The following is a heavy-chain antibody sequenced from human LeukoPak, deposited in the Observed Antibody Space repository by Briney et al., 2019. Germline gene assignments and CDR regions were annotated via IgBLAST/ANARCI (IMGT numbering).Heavy chain of an antibody. CDR2: IYYSGST. D-gene: IGHD1-26*01. CDR3: ARAFSGSYLGINWFDP. Sequence: SQTLSLTCTVSGGSISSGGYYWSWLRQHPGKGLEWIGYIYYSGSTYYNPSLKSRVTISVDTSKTQFSLKLSSVTAADTAVYYCARAFSGSYLGINWFDPWGQGTLVTVSS. V-gene: IGHV4-31*03. CDR1: GGSISSGGYY. J-gene: IGHJ5*02.